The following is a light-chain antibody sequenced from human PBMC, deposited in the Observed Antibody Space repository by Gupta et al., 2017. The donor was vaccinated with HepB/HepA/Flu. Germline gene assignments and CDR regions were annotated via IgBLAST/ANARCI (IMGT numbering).Light chain of an antibody. CDR2: DVS. CDR1: SSDIGAYNF. J-gene: IGLJ3*02. Sequence: QSALTQPASVSGSPGQSIPLSCTGTSSDIGAYNFVSWYQQHPGTAPKFIIYDVSNRPSGVSSRFSGSKSGNAASLTIFGLQPEDEADYYCGSYTNTNTWVFGGGTKLTVL. V-gene: IGLV2-14*03. CDR3: GSYTNTNTWV.